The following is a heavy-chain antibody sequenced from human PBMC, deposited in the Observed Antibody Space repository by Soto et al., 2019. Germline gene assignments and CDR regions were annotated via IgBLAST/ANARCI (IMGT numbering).Heavy chain of an antibody. V-gene: IGHV3-23*01. CDR2: INASGGST. CDR3: ARDLRVGTTHYYYYGLDV. Sequence: PVGSLRLSCAASGFPLRSYVMSRVRQAPGKGLEWVSGINASGGSTYYAYSVKGRFTISRDNSKNTLYLQLNSLRAEDTAVYFCARDLRVGTTHYYYYGLDVWGQGTTVTVSS. D-gene: IGHD1-26*01. CDR1: GFPLRSYV. J-gene: IGHJ6*02.